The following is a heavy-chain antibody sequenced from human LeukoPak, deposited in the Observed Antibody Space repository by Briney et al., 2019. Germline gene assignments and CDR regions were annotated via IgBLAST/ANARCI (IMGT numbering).Heavy chain of an antibody. Sequence: GSLRLSCAASGFTFSIYGMNWVRQAPGKGLEWVSSINSRGDYIYYSDSLKGRFTISRDNAGSPLYLQMSSLRAEDTAVYYCARRREHGSGSDWLWGQGTLVTVSS. D-gene: IGHD3-10*01. CDR2: INSRGDYI. CDR3: ARRREHGSGSDWL. J-gene: IGHJ4*02. CDR1: GFTFSIYG. V-gene: IGHV3-21*01.